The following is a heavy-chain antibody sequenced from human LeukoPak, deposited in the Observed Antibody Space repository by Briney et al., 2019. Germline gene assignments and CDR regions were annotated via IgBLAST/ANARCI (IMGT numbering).Heavy chain of an antibody. CDR3: ARAPLLSGGNYDY. V-gene: IGHV1-69*13. CDR1: GGTFSSYA. CDR2: IIPIFGTA. D-gene: IGHD3-10*01. Sequence: GASVKVSCKASGGTFSSYAISWVRQAPGQGLEWMGGIIPIFGTANYAQKFQGRDTITADESTSTAYMELSSLRSEDTAVYYCARAPLLSGGNYDYWGQGTLVTVSS. J-gene: IGHJ4*02.